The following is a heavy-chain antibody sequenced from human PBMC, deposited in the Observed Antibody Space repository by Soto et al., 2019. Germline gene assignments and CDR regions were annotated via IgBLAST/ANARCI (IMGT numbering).Heavy chain of an antibody. V-gene: IGHV1-46*01. J-gene: IGHJ4*02. CDR1: GYTFTSYY. CDR3: AREPPEDCGGDCSRRGYFDY. CDR2: INPSGGST. D-gene: IGHD2-21*02. Sequence: ASVKVSCKASGYTFTSYYMHWVRQAPGQGLEWMGIINPSGGSTSYAQKFQGRVTMTRDTSTSTVYMELSSLRSEDTAVYYCAREPPEDCGGDCSRRGYFDYWGQGTLVTAPQ.